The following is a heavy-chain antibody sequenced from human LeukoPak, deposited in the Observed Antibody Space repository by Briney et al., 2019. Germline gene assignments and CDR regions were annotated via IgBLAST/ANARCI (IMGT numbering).Heavy chain of an antibody. CDR1: GGTFSSYA. V-gene: IGHV1-69*13. D-gene: IGHD5-18*01. CDR3: ARRVSGYSYGYGDYYYYMDV. J-gene: IGHJ6*03. CDR2: IIPIFGTA. Sequence: SVKVSCKASGGTFSSYAISWVRQAPGQGLEWMGGIIPIFGTANYAQKFQGRVTITADESTSTAYMELSSLRSEDTAVYYCARRVSGYSYGYGDYYYYMDVWGKGTTVTVSS.